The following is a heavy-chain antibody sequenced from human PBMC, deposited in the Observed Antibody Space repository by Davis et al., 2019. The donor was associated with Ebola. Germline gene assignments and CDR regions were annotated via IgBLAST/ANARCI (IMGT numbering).Heavy chain of an antibody. CDR1: GFTFSSYW. Sequence: GGSLRLSCAASGFTFSSYWMSWVRQAPGKGLEWVSYISSSSSYTNYADSVKGRFTISRDNAKNSLYLQMNSLRAEDTAVYYCANWGYCSSTSCYRLSGAVDVWGKGTTVTVSS. J-gene: IGHJ6*04. CDR2: ISSSSSYT. V-gene: IGHV3-21*05. D-gene: IGHD2-2*02. CDR3: ANWGYCSSTSCYRLSGAVDV.